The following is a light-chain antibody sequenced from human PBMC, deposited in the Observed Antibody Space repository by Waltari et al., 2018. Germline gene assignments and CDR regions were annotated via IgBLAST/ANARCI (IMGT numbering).Light chain of an antibody. CDR1: RSLFYSPNNKDY. V-gene: IGKV4-1*01. CDR2: WAA. Sequence: DIVMTQAPDSLAVSLGERATINCKSSRSLFYSPNNKDYLAWYQQKPGQPPKLLIYWAATRGSGVPDRFSGSGSGTECTLTISSLQPEDVAFYYCQQYYHNTFTFGQGTKLEI. J-gene: IGKJ2*01. CDR3: QQYYHNTFT.